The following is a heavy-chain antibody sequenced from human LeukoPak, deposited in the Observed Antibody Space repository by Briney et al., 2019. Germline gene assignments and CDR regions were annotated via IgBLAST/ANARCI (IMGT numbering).Heavy chain of an antibody. D-gene: IGHD5-12*01. CDR1: GFTFSSYM. J-gene: IGHJ4*02. CDR3: ARVYSGYDWDDY. V-gene: IGHV3-7*04. Sequence: GGSLRLSCAASGFTFSSYMMTWVRQAPGKGLEWVANIKPDGGEKFYVDSVRGRFTISRDNAKNSLYLQMNSLRAEDTAVYYCARVYSGYDWDDYWGQGTLVTVSS. CDR2: IKPDGGEK.